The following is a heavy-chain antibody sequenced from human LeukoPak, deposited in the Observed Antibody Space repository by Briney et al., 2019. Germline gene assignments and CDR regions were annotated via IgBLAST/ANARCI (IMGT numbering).Heavy chain of an antibody. CDR1: GFTFSSYG. D-gene: IGHD3-9*01. CDR3: AKSSDILTGYYGHFEY. J-gene: IGHJ4*02. Sequence: GGSLRLTCAASGFTFSSYGMHWVRQAPGKGLEWVACIRYDGSNKYYADSVKGRFTISRDNSKNTLYLQMNSLRAEDTAVYYCAKSSDILTGYYGHFEYWGQGTLVTVSS. CDR2: IRYDGSNK. V-gene: IGHV3-30*02.